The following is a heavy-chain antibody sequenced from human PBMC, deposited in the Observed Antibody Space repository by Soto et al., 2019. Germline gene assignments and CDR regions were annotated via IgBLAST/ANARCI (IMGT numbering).Heavy chain of an antibody. CDR3: ARGAFYHGSGSYFPLDY. Sequence: GGSLRLSCAASGFTLISYGMSWVRQAPGRGLEWVSAISGSGATTYYADSVKGRFTISRDNSKNTVYQQMNSLRAEDTAVYYCARGAFYHGSGSYFPLDYWGQGTPVTVSS. CDR1: GFTLISYG. CDR2: ISGSGATT. J-gene: IGHJ4*02. D-gene: IGHD3-10*01. V-gene: IGHV3-23*01.